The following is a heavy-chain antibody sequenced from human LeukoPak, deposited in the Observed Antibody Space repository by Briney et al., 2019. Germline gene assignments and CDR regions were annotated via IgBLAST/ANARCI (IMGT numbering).Heavy chain of an antibody. D-gene: IGHD6-13*01. CDR1: GFTFSSYA. Sequence: GGSLRLSCAASGFTFSSYAMSWVRQAPGKGLEWVSAISGSGGSTYYADSVKGRFTISRDNSKNTLYLQMNSLRAEDTAVYYCASNGWQQLSNDYWGQGTLVTVSS. V-gene: IGHV3-23*01. CDR2: ISGSGGST. CDR3: ASNGWQQLSNDY. J-gene: IGHJ4*02.